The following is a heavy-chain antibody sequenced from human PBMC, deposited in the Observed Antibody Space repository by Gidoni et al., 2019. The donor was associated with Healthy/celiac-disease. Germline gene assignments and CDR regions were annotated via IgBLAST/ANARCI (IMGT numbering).Heavy chain of an antibody. J-gene: IGHJ3*02. D-gene: IGHD6-13*01. CDR3: ASGDSSSWFWAFDI. CDR2: IYYSGST. CDR1: GGSISSSSYY. Sequence: QLQLQESGPGLVKPSETLSLTCTVSGGSISSSSYYWGWIRQPPGKVLEWIGSIYYSGSTYYNPSLKSRVTISVDTSKNQFSLKLSSVTAADTAVYYCASGDSSSWFWAFDIWGQGTMVTVSS. V-gene: IGHV4-39*01.